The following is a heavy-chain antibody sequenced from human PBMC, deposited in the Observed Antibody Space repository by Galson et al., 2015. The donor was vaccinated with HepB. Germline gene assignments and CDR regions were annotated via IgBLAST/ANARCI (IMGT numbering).Heavy chain of an antibody. CDR3: ARESCGGDCPYLYAFDI. J-gene: IGHJ3*02. Sequence: SVKVSCKASGYTFTSYGISWVRQAPGQGLEWMGWISAYNGNTNYAQKLQGRVTMTTDTSTSTAYMELRSLRSDDTAVYYCARESCGGDCPYLYAFDIWGQGTMVTVSS. V-gene: IGHV1-18*01. CDR2: ISAYNGNT. CDR1: GYTFTSYG. D-gene: IGHD2-21*01.